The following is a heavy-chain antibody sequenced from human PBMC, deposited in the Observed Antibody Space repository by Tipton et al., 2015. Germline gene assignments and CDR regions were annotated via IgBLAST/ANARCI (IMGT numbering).Heavy chain of an antibody. CDR1: GGSISSYY. J-gene: IGHJ4*02. CDR2: IYYSGST. CDR3: ARGSSLFDY. D-gene: IGHD2-2*01. V-gene: IGHV4-59*12. Sequence: LRLSCTVSGGSISSYYWSWIRQPPGKGLEWIGYIYYSGSTNYNPSLKSRVTISVDTSKNQFSLNLSSVTAADTAVYYCARGSSLFDYWGQGTLVTVSS.